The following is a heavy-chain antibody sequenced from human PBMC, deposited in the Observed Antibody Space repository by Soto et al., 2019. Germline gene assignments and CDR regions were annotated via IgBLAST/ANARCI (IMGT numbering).Heavy chain of an antibody. Sequence: SETLSLTCTVSGGSISSYYWSWIRQPPGKGLEWIGYIYYSGSTNYNPSLKSRVTISVDTSKNQFSLKLSSVTAADTAVYYCARNRFLEWLPSAWFDPWGQGTLVT. CDR1: GGSISSYY. V-gene: IGHV4-59*01. J-gene: IGHJ5*02. CDR3: ARNRFLEWLPSAWFDP. D-gene: IGHD3-3*01. CDR2: IYYSGST.